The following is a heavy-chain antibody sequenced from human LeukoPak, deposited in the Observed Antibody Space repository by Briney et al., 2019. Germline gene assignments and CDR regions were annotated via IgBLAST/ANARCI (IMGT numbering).Heavy chain of an antibody. J-gene: IGHJ5*02. D-gene: IGHD3-22*01. CDR3: ARGIVVINWFDL. V-gene: IGHV4-61*02. Sequence: SQTLSLTCSVSGGSINSGAGGHYWTWIRQPAGKGLEWIGRIHPSGYSNYNPSLKSRVAMSVDASKNQFSLQLNSVTAADTAVYYCARGIVVINWFDLWGQGALVTVAS. CDR1: GGSINSGAGGHY. CDR2: IHPSGYS.